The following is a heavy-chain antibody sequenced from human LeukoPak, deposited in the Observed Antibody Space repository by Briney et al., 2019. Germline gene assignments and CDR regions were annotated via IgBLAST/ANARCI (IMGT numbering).Heavy chain of an antibody. CDR1: GFTFSDYI. Sequence: GGSLRLSCAASGFTFSDYILDWVRQAPGKGLEWVGRIKSKADGETTDYAAPVKGRFTMSRDDSKATLYLQMNSLKAEDTAVYSTDLGITMIRGVIVSWGQGTLVTVSS. J-gene: IGHJ4*02. V-gene: IGHV3-15*01. CDR3: DLGITMIRGVIVS. CDR2: IKSKADGETT. D-gene: IGHD3-10*01.